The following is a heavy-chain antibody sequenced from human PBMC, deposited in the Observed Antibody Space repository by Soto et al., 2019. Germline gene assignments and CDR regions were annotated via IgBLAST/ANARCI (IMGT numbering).Heavy chain of an antibody. CDR2: VNYTGDT. CDR1: SGPDRSHN. V-gene: IGHV4-59*08. D-gene: IGHD4-17*01. J-gene: IGHJ6*02. Sequence: QVQLQQSGPRLVKPSETLSLTCTVSSGPDRSHNWGWIRQPPGRGLEWIGYVNYTGDTAYNPARRSRVTISADTSTTDISLTLSSVTAADTAVYYCVRQGIDYLHGLEDVWGQGTTVSVSS. CDR3: VRQGIDYLHGLEDV.